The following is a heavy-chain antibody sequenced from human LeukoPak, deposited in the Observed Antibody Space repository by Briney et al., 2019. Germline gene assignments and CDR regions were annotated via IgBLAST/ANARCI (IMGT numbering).Heavy chain of an antibody. CDR3: ARDTTYTGGWYEYFQH. V-gene: IGHV3-7*01. D-gene: IGHD6-19*01. CDR2: IKDDGGEK. CDR1: GFTFSSYW. Sequence: GGSLRLSCAASGFTFSSYWMSWVRQAPGQGLEWVANIKDDGGEKYYGDSVKGRFIISRDNAKNSLYLQMNSLRAEDTAVYYCARDTTYTGGWYEYFQHRGQGTLVTVSS. J-gene: IGHJ1*01.